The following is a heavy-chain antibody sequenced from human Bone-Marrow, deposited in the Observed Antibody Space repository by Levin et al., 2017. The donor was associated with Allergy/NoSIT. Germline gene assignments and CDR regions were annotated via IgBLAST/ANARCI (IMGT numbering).Heavy chain of an antibody. D-gene: IGHD6-13*01. V-gene: IGHV4-61*09. CDR2: IYSSGST. CDR3: ARDEEIRSSSWTGGFDP. J-gene: IGHJ5*02. CDR1: GGSINSGNYY. Sequence: SETLSLTCTVSGGSINSGNYYWNWIRQPAGKGLEWIGHIYSSGSTKYNPSLKSRVTISFDTSKNQFSLKVNSVTAADTAVYCCARDEEIRSSSWTGGFDPWGQGTLVTVSS.